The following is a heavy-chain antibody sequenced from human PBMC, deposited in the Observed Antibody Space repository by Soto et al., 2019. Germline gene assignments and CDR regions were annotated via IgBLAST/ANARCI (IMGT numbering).Heavy chain of an antibody. D-gene: IGHD3-3*01. CDR1: VFTFSSYA. CDR3: AKPSITIFGVVIMYFEY. Sequence: VGSLRLSCASSVFTFSSYAMSCVRQAPGKWLEWVSAISGSGGSTYYADSVKGRFTISRDNSKNTLYLQMNSLRAEDTAVYYCAKPSITIFGVVIMYFEYWGQGTLVSVSS. J-gene: IGHJ4*02. CDR2: ISGSGGST. V-gene: IGHV3-23*01.